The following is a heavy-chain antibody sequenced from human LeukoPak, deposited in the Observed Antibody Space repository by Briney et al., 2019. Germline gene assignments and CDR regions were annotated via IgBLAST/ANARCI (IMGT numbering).Heavy chain of an antibody. Sequence: GGSLRLSCAASGFTFSSYSMNWVRQAPGKGLEWVSSISSSSSYIYYADSVKGRFTISRDNAKNSLYLQMNSLRAEDTAVYYCARDSYCNGGSCYGDFDYWGQGTLVTVSS. CDR3: ARDSYCNGGSCYGDFDY. CDR1: GFTFSSYS. CDR2: ISSSSSYI. D-gene: IGHD2-15*01. J-gene: IGHJ4*02. V-gene: IGHV3-21*01.